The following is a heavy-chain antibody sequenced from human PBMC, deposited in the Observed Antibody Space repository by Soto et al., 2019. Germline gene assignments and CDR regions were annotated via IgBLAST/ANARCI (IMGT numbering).Heavy chain of an antibody. Sequence: AGSLRLSCAASGFTFSSYSMSWVRKDPGKGLEWVSDISGSGGSTYYADSVKGRFTISRDNSKNTLYLQMNSLRAEDTAVYYCAKTFGRADYWGQGTLVTVSS. D-gene: IGHD3-10*01. J-gene: IGHJ4*02. V-gene: IGHV3-23*01. CDR3: AKTFGRADY. CDR1: GFTFSSYS. CDR2: ISGSGGST.